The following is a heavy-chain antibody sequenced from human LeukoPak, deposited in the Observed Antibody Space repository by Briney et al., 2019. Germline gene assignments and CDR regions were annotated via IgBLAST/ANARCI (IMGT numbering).Heavy chain of an antibody. Sequence: ASVKVSCKASGYTFTSYYMHWVRQAPGQGLEWMGIINPSGGSTSYAQKFQGRVTITADKSTSTAYMELSSLRSEDTAVYYCARKYSSGWYPTLHDAFDIWGQGTMVTISS. D-gene: IGHD6-19*01. J-gene: IGHJ3*02. CDR1: GYTFTSYY. CDR2: INPSGGST. CDR3: ARKYSSGWYPTLHDAFDI. V-gene: IGHV1-46*01.